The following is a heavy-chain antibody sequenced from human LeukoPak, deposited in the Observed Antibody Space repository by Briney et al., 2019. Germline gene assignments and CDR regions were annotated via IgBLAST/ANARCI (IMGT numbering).Heavy chain of an antibody. J-gene: IGHJ6*02. D-gene: IGHD4-11*01. Sequence: GGSLRLSCAASGFTFSSYSMNWVRRAPGKGLEWVSSISSSSSYIYYADSVKGRFTISRDNAKNSLYLQMNSLRAEDTAVYYCARDYSTLGTDVWGQGTTVTVSS. CDR1: GFTFSSYS. V-gene: IGHV3-21*01. CDR2: ISSSSSYI. CDR3: ARDYSTLGTDV.